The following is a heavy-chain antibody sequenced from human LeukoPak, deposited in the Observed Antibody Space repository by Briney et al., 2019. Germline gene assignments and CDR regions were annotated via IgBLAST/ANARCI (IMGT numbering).Heavy chain of an antibody. Sequence: GGSLRLSCAASGFTFDDYAMHWVRQAPGKGLEWVSGISWNSGSIGYADSVKGRFTISRDNAKNSLYLQMNSLRAEDMALYYCAKETVGGFSYWGQGTLVTVSS. CDR1: GFTFDDYA. D-gene: IGHD4-23*01. J-gene: IGHJ4*02. CDR3: AKETVGGFSY. V-gene: IGHV3-9*03. CDR2: ISWNSGSI.